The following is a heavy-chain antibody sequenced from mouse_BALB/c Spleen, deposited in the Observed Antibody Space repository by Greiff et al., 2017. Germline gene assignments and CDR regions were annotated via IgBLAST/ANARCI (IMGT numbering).Heavy chain of an antibody. CDR1: GYSITSGYY. J-gene: IGHJ3*01. CDR2: ISYDGSN. Sequence: VQLQQSGPGLVKPSQSLSLTCSVTGYSITSGYYWNWIRQFPGNKLEWMGYISYDGSNNYNPSLKNRISITRDTSKNQFFLKLNSVTTEDTATYYCARDSSYDWFAYWGQGTLVTVSA. CDR3: ARDSSYDWFAY. D-gene: IGHD1-1*01. V-gene: IGHV3-6*02.